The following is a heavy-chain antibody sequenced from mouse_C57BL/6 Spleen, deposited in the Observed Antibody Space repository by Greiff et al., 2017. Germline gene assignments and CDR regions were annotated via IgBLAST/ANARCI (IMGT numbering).Heavy chain of an antibody. D-gene: IGHD2-2*01. Sequence: QVQLQPSGPELVKPGASVKISCKASGYAFSSSWMNWVKQRPGKGLEWIGRIYPGDGDTNYNGKFKGKATLTADKSSSTAYMQLSSLTSEDSAVYFCARRIYYGYVDYAMDYWGQGTSVTVSS. CDR1: GYAFSSSW. V-gene: IGHV1-82*01. CDR2: IYPGDGDT. CDR3: ARRIYYGYVDYAMDY. J-gene: IGHJ4*01.